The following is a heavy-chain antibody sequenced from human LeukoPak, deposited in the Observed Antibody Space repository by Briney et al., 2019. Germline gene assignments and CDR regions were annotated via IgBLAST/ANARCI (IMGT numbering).Heavy chain of an antibody. Sequence: PGGSLRLSCAASGFTFSSYRMNWVRQAPGKGLEWVSYISSSSTTIYYADSVKGRFTISRDKAKNSLYLQMNSLRGDDTAVYYCARRPSPEVVVVPAASVAPPVYWGQGTLVTVSS. CDR3: ARRPSPEVVVVPAASVAPPVY. J-gene: IGHJ4*02. D-gene: IGHD2-2*01. CDR1: GFTFSSYR. CDR2: ISSSSTTI. V-gene: IGHV3-48*01.